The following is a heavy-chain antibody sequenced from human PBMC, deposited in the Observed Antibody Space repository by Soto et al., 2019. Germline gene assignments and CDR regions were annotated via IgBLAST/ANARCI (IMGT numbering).Heavy chain of an antibody. CDR1: GLTFSDYY. V-gene: IGHV3-72*01. J-gene: IGHJ3*01. CDR3: VIVGRTS. Sequence: EVQVVESGGGLVQPGGSLRLPCAVSGLTFSDYYFDWVRQSPGKGLEWVGRSKNKANGYTMEYAASVKGRFTISRDDSKNSVFLQMSSLRTEDTAVYYCVIVGRTSWGHGTTVTVPS. D-gene: IGHD1-26*01. CDR2: SKNKANGYTM.